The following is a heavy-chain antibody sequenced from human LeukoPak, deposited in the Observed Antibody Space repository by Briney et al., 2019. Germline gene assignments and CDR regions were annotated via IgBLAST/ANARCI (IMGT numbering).Heavy chain of an antibody. CDR3: AKGGRYFDWLSGDAFDI. V-gene: IGHV3-23*01. Sequence: GGSPRLSCAASGFTFSSYAMSWVRQAPGKGLEWVSAISGSGGSTYYADSVKGRFTISRDNSKNTLYLQMNSLRAEDTAVYYCAKGGRYFDWLSGDAFDIWGQGTMVTVSS. D-gene: IGHD3-9*01. CDR1: GFTFSSYA. CDR2: ISGSGGST. J-gene: IGHJ3*02.